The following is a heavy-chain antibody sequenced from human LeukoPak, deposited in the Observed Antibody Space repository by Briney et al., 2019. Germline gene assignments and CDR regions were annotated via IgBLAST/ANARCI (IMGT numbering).Heavy chain of an antibody. D-gene: IGHD2-2*01. J-gene: IGHJ4*02. CDR2: ISSSSSYI. V-gene: IGHV3-21*01. Sequence: GGSLRLSCAASGFTFSSYSMNWVRQAPGKGLEWVPSISSSSSYIYYADSVKGRFTISRDNAKNSLYLQMNSLRAEYTAVYYCARDSRVQDCSSTSCYAVDSPYFDYWGQGTLVTVSS. CDR3: ARDSRVQDCSSTSCYAVDSPYFDY. CDR1: GFTFSSYS.